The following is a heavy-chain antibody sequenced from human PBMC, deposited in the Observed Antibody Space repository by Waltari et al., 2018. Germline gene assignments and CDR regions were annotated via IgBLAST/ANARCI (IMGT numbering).Heavy chain of an antibody. CDR2: ISSSSSYI. V-gene: IGHV3-21*01. CDR3: ARELRTGTTFDY. CDR1: GFTFSSYS. Sequence: EVQLVESGGGLVKPGGSLRLSCAAAGFTFSSYSMTWVRQAPGKGLEWVSSISSSSSYIYYADSVKGRFTISRDNAKNSLYLQMNSLRAEDTAVYYCARELRTGTTFDYWGQGTLVTVSS. J-gene: IGHJ4*02. D-gene: IGHD1-7*01.